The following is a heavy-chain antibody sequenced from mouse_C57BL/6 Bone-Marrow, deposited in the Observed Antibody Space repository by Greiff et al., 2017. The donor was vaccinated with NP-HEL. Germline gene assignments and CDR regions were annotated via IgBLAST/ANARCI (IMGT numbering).Heavy chain of an antibody. CDR3: ASSGSWFAY. J-gene: IGHJ3*01. Sequence: EVQLQQSGPELVKPGASVKIPCKASGYTFTDYNMDWVKQSHGKSLEWIGDINPNNGGTIYNQKFKGQATLTVDKSSSTAYIDLRSLTSEATAVYYCASSGSWFAYWGQGTLVTVSA. CDR1: GYTFTDYN. D-gene: IGHD1-3*01. CDR2: INPNNGGT. V-gene: IGHV1-18*01.